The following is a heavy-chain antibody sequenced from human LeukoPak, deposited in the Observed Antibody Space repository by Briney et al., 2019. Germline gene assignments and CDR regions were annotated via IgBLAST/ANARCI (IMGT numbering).Heavy chain of an antibody. Sequence: HPGGSLRLSCAGSGFTFGGYGMHWFRQTPGKGLEWVAVIAYDGSRAFYADSVKGRFTISRDNSKNTMSVQMDDLRAEDTAVYYCTRYNNDLFDYWGQGTLVTVSS. V-gene: IGHV3-33*01. CDR3: TRYNNDLFDY. CDR2: IAYDGSRA. CDR1: GFTFGGYG. J-gene: IGHJ4*02. D-gene: IGHD1-14*01.